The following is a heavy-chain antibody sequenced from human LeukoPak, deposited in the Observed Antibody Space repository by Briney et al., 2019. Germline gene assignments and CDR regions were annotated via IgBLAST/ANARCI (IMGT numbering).Heavy chain of an antibody. CDR1: GFTFSSYS. J-gene: IGHJ6*03. CDR2: ISTSSSTI. V-gene: IGHV3-48*01. Sequence: GGSLRLSCAASGFTFSSYSMNWVRQAPGKGLEWVSYISTSSSTIYYADSVKGRFTISRDNSKNTLYLQMNRLRAEDTAVYYCAKDSMGAIAAPYYMDVWGKGTTVTVSS. CDR3: AKDSMGAIAAPYYMDV. D-gene: IGHD6-6*01.